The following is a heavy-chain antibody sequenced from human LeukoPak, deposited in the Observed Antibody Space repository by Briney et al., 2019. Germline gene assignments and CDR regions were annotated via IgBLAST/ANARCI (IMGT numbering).Heavy chain of an antibody. Sequence: GGSLRLSCAASGFTFSSYWMSWVRQAPGKGLEWVANIKQDGSEKYYVDSVKGRFTISRDNAKNSLYLQMNSLRAEDTAIYYCARDAYCGGDCDSYFDYWGQGTLVTVSS. V-gene: IGHV3-7*01. J-gene: IGHJ4*02. CDR3: ARDAYCGGDCDSYFDY. D-gene: IGHD2-21*02. CDR2: IKQDGSEK. CDR1: GFTFSSYW.